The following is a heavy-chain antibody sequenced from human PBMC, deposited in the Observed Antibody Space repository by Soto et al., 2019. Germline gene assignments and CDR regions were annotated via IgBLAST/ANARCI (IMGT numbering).Heavy chain of an antibody. D-gene: IGHD3-22*01. CDR1: GFTFSDYY. V-gene: IGHV3-11*06. CDR2: ISGSSDNT. Sequence: PGGSLRLSCAASGFTFSDYYMSWIRQAPGKGLEWLSYISGSSDNTNYADSVKGRFTISRDNAKKSLYLEMNSLRAEDTAVYYCATITMMTWGQGTLVTV. J-gene: IGHJ5*02. CDR3: ATITMMT.